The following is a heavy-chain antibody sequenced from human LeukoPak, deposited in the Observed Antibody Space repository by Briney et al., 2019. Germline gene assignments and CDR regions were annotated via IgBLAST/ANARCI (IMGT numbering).Heavy chain of an antibody. D-gene: IGHD6-19*01. V-gene: IGHV3-30*18. CDR1: GFTFSSYG. CDR3: AKDRARMAVAGMDY. Sequence: GGSLRLSCAASGFTFSSYGMHWVRQAPGKGLEWVAVISYDGSNKYYADSVKGRFTISRDNSKNTLYLQMNSLRAEDTAVYYCAKDRARMAVAGMDYWGQGTLVTVSS. CDR2: ISYDGSNK. J-gene: IGHJ4*02.